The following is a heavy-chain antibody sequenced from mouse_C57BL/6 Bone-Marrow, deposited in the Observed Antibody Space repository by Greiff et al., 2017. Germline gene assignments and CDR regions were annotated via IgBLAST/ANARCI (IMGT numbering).Heavy chain of an antibody. CDR1: GYTFTDYY. CDR3: ARTYGYDGRKVFAY. V-gene: IGHV1-19*01. J-gene: IGHJ3*01. CDR2: INPYNGGT. Sequence: EVQLQQSGPVLVKPGASVKMSCKASGYTFTDYYMNWVKQSHGKSLEWIGVINPYNGGTSYNQKFKGKATLTVDKSSSTAYMELNSLTSEDSAVYYCARTYGYDGRKVFAYWGQGTLVTVSA. D-gene: IGHD2-2*01.